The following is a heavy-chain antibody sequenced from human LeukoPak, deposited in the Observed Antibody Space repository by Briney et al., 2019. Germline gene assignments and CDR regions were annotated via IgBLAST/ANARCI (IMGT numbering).Heavy chain of an antibody. CDR3: AKDSDYMDV. CDR2: ISYDGSNE. J-gene: IGHJ6*03. V-gene: IGHV3-30-3*01. CDR1: GFTFSSYA. Sequence: GGSLRLSCAASGFTFSSYAMHWVRQAPGKGLEWVAVISYDGSNEYYADSVKGRFTISRDNSKNTLYLQMNSLRAEDTAVYYCAKDSDYMDVWGKGTTVTVSS.